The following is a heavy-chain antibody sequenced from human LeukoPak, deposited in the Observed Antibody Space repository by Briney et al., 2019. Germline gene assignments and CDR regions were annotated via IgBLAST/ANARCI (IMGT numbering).Heavy chain of an antibody. CDR2: ISGSGGST. CDR1: GFTFSSYA. CDR3: AKDWVRKEEATANYFDY. Sequence: GGSLRFSCAASGFTFSSYAMSWVRQAPGKGLEWVSAISGSGGSTYYADSVKGRFTISRDNSKNTLYLQMNSLRAEDTAVYYCAKDWVRKEEATANYFDYWGQGTLVTVSS. D-gene: IGHD3-16*01. V-gene: IGHV3-23*01. J-gene: IGHJ4*02.